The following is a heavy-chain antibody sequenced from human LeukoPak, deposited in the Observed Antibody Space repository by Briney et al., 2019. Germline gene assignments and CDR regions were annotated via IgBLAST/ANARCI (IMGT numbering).Heavy chain of an antibody. CDR3: ARHSRTAFDY. CDR2: IYHSGST. Sequence: PSETLSLTCAVSGGSISSGGYSWSWIRQPPGKGLEWIGYIYHSGSTYYNLSLKSRVTISVDRSKNQFSLKLSSVTAADTAVYYCARHSRTAFDYWGQGTLVTVSS. D-gene: IGHD1-14*01. V-gene: IGHV4-30-2*01. CDR1: GGSISSGGYS. J-gene: IGHJ4*02.